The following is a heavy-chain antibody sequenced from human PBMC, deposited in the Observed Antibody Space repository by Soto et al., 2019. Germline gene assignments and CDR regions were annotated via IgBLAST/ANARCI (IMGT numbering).Heavy chain of an antibody. CDR1: GYTFTSYD. Sequence: ASVKVSCKASGYTFTSYDINWVRQATGQGLEWMGWMNPNSGNTGYAQKFQGRVTMTRNTSISTAYMELSSLRSEDTAVYYCARKGATYCSGGSCNGDDAFDIWGQGTTVTVSS. CDR3: ARKGATYCSGGSCNGDDAFDI. V-gene: IGHV1-8*01. J-gene: IGHJ3*02. D-gene: IGHD2-15*01. CDR2: MNPNSGNT.